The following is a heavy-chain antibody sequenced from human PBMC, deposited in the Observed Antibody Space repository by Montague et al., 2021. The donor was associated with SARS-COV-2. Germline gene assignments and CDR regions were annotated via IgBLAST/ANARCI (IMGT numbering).Heavy chain of an antibody. D-gene: IGHD3-9*01. Sequence: PALVKPTQTLTLTCTFSGFSLSTSGMCVSWTRQPPGKALEWLALXDWDDDKYYSTSLKTRLTISKDTSKNQVVLTMTNMDPVDTATYYCARMVTIFSLGGYYYYYGMDVWGQGTTVTVSS. CDR2: XDWDDDK. CDR1: GFSLSTSGMC. V-gene: IGHV2-70*01. J-gene: IGHJ6*02. CDR3: ARMVTIFSLGGYYYYYGMDV.